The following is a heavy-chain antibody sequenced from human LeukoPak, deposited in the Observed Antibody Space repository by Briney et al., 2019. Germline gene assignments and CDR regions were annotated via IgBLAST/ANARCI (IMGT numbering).Heavy chain of an antibody. Sequence: GGSLRLSCAASGFTFSSYGMHWVRQAPGQGLEWVAFIRYDGSNKYYADSVKGRFTISRDNSKNTLYLQVKSLRAEDTAVYYCAKDTGERLGILTGYYRSRKSYFDYWGQGTLVTVSS. CDR3: AKDTGERLGILTGYYRSRKSYFDY. J-gene: IGHJ4*02. V-gene: IGHV3-30*02. CDR2: IRYDGSNK. CDR1: GFTFSSYG. D-gene: IGHD3-9*01.